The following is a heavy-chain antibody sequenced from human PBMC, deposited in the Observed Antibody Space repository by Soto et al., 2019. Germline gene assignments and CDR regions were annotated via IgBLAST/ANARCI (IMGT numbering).Heavy chain of an antibody. CDR1: GFTFSSYA. Sequence: EVQLLESGGGLVQPGGSLRLSCAASGFTFSSYAMSWVRQAPGKGLEWVSAISGSGGSTYYADSVKGRFTISRDNSKNTLYLQMNSLRAEDTAVYYCAKGQGYDFWSGYYFDYWGQGTLVTVSS. V-gene: IGHV3-23*01. J-gene: IGHJ4*02. CDR3: AKGQGYDFWSGYYFDY. CDR2: ISGSGGST. D-gene: IGHD3-3*01.